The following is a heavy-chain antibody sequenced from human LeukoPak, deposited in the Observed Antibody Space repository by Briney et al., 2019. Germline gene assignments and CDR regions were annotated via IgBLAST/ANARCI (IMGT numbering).Heavy chain of an antibody. CDR1: GGSISSYY. CDR2: IYYSGST. Sequence: PSETLSLTCTVSGGSISSYYWSWIRQPPGKGLEWIGYIYYSGSTNYNPSLKSRVTISVDTSKNQFSLKLSSVTAADTAVYYCARLGPAEYFQHRGQGTLVTVSS. J-gene: IGHJ1*01. CDR3: ARLGPAEYFQH. V-gene: IGHV4-59*08.